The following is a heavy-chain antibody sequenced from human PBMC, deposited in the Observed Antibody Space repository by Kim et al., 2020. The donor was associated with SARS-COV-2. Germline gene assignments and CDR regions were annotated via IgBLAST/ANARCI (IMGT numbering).Heavy chain of an antibody. V-gene: IGHV4-39*01. Sequence: SETLSLTCTVSGGSISSSSYYWGWIRQPPGKGLEWIGSIYYSGSTYYNPSLKSRVTISVDTSKNQFSLKLSSVTAADTAVYYCARRNGDYTNWFDTWGQGTLVTVSS. CDR3: ARRNGDYTNWFDT. D-gene: IGHD4-17*01. CDR1: GGSISSSSYY. J-gene: IGHJ5*02. CDR2: IYYSGST.